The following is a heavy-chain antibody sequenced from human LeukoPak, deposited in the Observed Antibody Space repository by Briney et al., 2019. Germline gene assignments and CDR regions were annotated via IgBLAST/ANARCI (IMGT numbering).Heavy chain of an antibody. D-gene: IGHD6-19*01. CDR1: GGSISGYY. CDR2: MYPTGNT. J-gene: IGHJ4*02. CDR3: ARDAPTSGWSSAPMFDY. V-gene: IGHV4-4*07. Sequence: PSETLSLTCTVSGGSISGYYWSWIRQPPEKGLEWVGRMYPTGNTDSNSSLRGRVTISIATSKNHFSLTLYSVTAADTAVYYGARDAPTSGWSSAPMFDYWGQGSLVTVSS.